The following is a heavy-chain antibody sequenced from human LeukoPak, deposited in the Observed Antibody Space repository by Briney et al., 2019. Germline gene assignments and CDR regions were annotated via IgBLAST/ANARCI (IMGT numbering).Heavy chain of an antibody. CDR2: ISSSSSYI. D-gene: IGHD3-3*01. J-gene: IGHJ5*02. CDR1: GFTFSSYS. Sequence: PGGPLRLSCAASGFTFSSYSMNWVRQAPGKGLEWVSSISSSSSYIYYADSVKGRFTISRDNAKNSLYLQMNSLRAEDTAVYYCARGEADYDFWSGYSNWFDPWGQGTLVTVSS. V-gene: IGHV3-21*01. CDR3: ARGEADYDFWSGYSNWFDP.